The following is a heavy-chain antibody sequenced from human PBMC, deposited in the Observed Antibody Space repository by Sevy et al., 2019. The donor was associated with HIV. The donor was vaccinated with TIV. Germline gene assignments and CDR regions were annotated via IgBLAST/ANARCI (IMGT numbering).Heavy chain of an antibody. CDR3: ARLTNSGYCSGGSCSIFDY. CDR1: GYRFTSYW. V-gene: IGHV5-51*01. J-gene: IGHJ4*02. D-gene: IGHD2-15*01. CDR2: INPGDSET. Sequence: GESLKISCKGSGYRFTSYWIGWVRQMPGKGLEWMGIINPGDSETTYSPSFQGQVTITVDKSISTAYLQWSSLKASDTAIYYCARLTNSGYCSGGSCSIFDYWGQGTLVTVSS.